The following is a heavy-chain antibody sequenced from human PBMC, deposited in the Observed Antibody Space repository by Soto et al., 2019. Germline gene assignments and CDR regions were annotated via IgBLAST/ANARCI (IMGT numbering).Heavy chain of an antibody. CDR2: INPSGGST. Sequence: GSSVKVSCKASGYTFTSYYMHWVRQAPGQGLEWMGIINPSGGSTSYAQKFQGRVTMTRDTSTSTVYMELSSLRSEDTAVYYCARDREEMATISRFDYWGQGTLVTVSS. V-gene: IGHV1-46*01. CDR1: GYTFTSYY. J-gene: IGHJ4*02. D-gene: IGHD5-12*01. CDR3: ARDREEMATISRFDY.